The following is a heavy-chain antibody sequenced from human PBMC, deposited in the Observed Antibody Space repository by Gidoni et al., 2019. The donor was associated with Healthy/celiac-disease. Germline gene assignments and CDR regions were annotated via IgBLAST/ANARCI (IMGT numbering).Heavy chain of an antibody. CDR1: GYSISSGSY. D-gene: IGHD1-1*01. V-gene: IGHV4-38-2*01. CDR3: ARGVGPPFQSIQHRRYWFDP. CDR2: IYHSGST. J-gene: IGHJ5*02. Sequence: QVQLQESGPGLVKPSETLSLTCAVSGYSISSGSYWCWIRQPPGKGLEWIGSIYHSGSTYYNPSLKSRVTISVDTAKNQFSLKLSSVTAADTAVYYCARGVGPPFQSIQHRRYWFDPWGQGTLVTVSS.